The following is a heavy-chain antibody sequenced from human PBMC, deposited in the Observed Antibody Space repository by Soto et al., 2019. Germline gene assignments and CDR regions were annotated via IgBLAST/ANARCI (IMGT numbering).Heavy chain of an antibody. Sequence: EVQLVESGGGLVQPGGSLRLSCAASGFTFSNYWMSWVLQAPGKGLEWVANIKQDGTEKNYVDSVRGRFTISRDNAKNSLDLQMNSLTAEDTAGYYCASVAIWGQGTLVTVSS. CDR1: GFTFSNYW. CDR3: ASVAI. CDR2: IKQDGTEK. D-gene: IGHD5-12*01. V-gene: IGHV3-7*01. J-gene: IGHJ4*02.